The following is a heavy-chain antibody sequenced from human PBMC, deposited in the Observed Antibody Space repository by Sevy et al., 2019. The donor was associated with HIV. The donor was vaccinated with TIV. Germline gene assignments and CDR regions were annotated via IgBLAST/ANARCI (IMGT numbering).Heavy chain of an antibody. CDR2: FDPEHGET. J-gene: IGHJ3*02. D-gene: IGHD2-15*01. V-gene: IGHV1-24*01. Sequence: ASVKVSCKVSGYTLTELSMHWVRQAPGKGLEWMGGFDPEHGETIYAQKFQGRVTMTEDTSTDTAYMELSSLRSEDTAVYYCATDPLEFPRVGKAFDIWGQGTMVTVSS. CDR1: GYTLTELS. CDR3: ATDPLEFPRVGKAFDI.